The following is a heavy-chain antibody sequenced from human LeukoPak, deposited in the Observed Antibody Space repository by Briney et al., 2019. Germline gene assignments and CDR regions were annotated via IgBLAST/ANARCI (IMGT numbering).Heavy chain of an antibody. CDR3: AREVYAGNWLDP. J-gene: IGHJ5*02. D-gene: IGHD2-8*01. Sequence: GGSLRLSCAASGFTFSSYSMNWVRQAPGKGLEWVSSISDIGTHIFYADSVEGRFTISRDNARNSLYLRMSSLRAEDTAVYYCAREVYAGNWLDPWGEGTLVTVSS. CDR2: ISDIGTHI. CDR1: GFTFSSYS. V-gene: IGHV3-21*01.